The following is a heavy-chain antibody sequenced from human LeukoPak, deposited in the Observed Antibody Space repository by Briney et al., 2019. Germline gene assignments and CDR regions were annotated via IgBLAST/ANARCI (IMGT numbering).Heavy chain of an antibody. CDR3: AAALDILTGYYGSGMDV. V-gene: IGHV1-58*02. J-gene: IGHJ6*02. CDR1: GFTFTSSA. CDR2: IVVGSSNT. D-gene: IGHD3-9*01. Sequence: SVKVSCKASGFTFTSSAMQWVRQARGQRLEWIGWIVVGSSNTNYAQKFQERVTITRDMSTSTAYMELSSLRSEDTAVYYCAAALDILTGYYGSGMDVWGQGTTVTVSS.